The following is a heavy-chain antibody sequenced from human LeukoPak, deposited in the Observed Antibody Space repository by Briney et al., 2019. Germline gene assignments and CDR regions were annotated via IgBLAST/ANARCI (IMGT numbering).Heavy chain of an antibody. J-gene: IGHJ5*02. D-gene: IGHD2-8*02. CDR1: GYTFTAYF. Sequence: ASVKVSCKASGYTFTAYFIHWVRQAPGQGLEWMGWINPNTGDTSCAPRFQDRVTMTRDTSITTAYMDLTWLASDDTALYYCARGGCIETGGGPKPGFDPWGQGTLVTVSS. V-gene: IGHV1-2*02. CDR3: ARGGCIETGGGPKPGFDP. CDR2: INPNTGDT.